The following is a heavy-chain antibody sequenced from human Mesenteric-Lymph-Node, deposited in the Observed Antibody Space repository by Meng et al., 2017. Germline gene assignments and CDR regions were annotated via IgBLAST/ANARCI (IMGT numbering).Heavy chain of an antibody. Sequence: GGSLRLSCQASGLTFSLFEMNWVRQPPGKGLEWISYISNTGETIYYADSVKGRFTVSRDNTRNSPYLQMSSLTIEDTGIYYCASRWELIHWGRGTLVTVSS. CDR3: ASRWELIH. CDR2: ISNTGETI. CDR1: GLTFSLFE. D-gene: IGHD4-23*01. V-gene: IGHV3-48*03. J-gene: IGHJ1*01.